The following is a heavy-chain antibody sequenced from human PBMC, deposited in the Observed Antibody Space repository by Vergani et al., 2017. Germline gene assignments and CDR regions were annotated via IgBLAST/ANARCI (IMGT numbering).Heavy chain of an antibody. CDR2: IIPIFGTA. J-gene: IGHJ3*02. CDR1: GGTFSSYA. CDR3: AKDGRRSYYNDGAFDI. D-gene: IGHD3-10*01. V-gene: IGHV1-69*01. Sequence: QVQLVQSGAEVKKPGSSVKVSCKASGGTFSSYAISWVRQAPGQGLEWMGGIIPIFGTANYAQKFQGRVTITADESTSTAYMELSSLRSEDTAVYYCAKDGRRSYYNDGAFDIWGQGTMVTVSS.